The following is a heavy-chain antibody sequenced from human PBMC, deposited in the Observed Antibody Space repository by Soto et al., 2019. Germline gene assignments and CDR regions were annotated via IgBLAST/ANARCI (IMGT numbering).Heavy chain of an antibody. D-gene: IGHD2-2*02. J-gene: IGHJ4*02. V-gene: IGHV4-34*01. CDR3: ARVPPHYINTYDY. Sequence: SETLSLTCAVYGGSFSGYYWSWIRQPPGKGLEWIGEINHSGSTNYNPSLKSRVTISVDTSKNQFSLKLSSVTAADTAVYYCARVPPHYINTYDYWGQGTRVTVSS. CDR2: INHSGST. CDR1: GGSFSGYY.